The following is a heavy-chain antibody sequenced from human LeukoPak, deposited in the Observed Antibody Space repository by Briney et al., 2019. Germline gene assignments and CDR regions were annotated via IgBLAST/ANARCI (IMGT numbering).Heavy chain of an antibody. D-gene: IGHD3-10*01. CDR2: INTSGNT. Sequence: SETLSLTCTVSGDSISSYYWSWIRQSAGKGLEWIGRINTSGNTNYNPSLKSRVTMSLDTSKNHFSLNLSSVTVADTAVYYCARDRLGFRVHVWGKGTTVTVSS. CDR3: ARDRLGFRVHV. V-gene: IGHV4-4*07. CDR1: GDSISSYY. J-gene: IGHJ6*04.